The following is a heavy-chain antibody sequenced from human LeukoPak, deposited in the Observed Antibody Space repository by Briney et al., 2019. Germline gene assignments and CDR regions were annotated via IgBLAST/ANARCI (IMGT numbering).Heavy chain of an antibody. Sequence: PGGSLRLSFLGSGCTFSNYGMHSVRQAPARGREGVAVMWYDGNNKYYAHSVGDGFTISRENSKNTLYLPMYSLRAEDTAVYYCFRGWLRGSIAARLHWFAPWGEGTLVTVSS. CDR2: MWYDGNNK. D-gene: IGHD6-6*01. CDR3: FRGWLRGSIAARLHWFAP. V-gene: IGHV3-33*01. J-gene: IGHJ5*02. CDR1: GCTFSNYG.